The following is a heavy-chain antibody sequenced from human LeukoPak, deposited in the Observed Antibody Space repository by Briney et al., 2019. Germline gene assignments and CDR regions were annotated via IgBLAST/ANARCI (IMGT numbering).Heavy chain of an antibody. D-gene: IGHD6-19*01. CDR3: ARAREQWLAYYYYYYMDV. J-gene: IGHJ6*03. V-gene: IGHV3-23*01. Sequence: GGSLRLSCAASGFTFSSYAMSWVRQAPGKGLEWVSAISGSGGSTYYADSVKGRFTISRDNSKNTLYLQMNSLRAEDTAVYYCARAREQWLAYYYYYYMDVWGKGTTVTVSS. CDR2: ISGSGGST. CDR1: GFTFSSYA.